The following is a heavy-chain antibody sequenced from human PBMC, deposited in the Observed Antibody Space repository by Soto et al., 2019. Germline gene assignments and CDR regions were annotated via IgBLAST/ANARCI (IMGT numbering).Heavy chain of an antibody. Sequence: EVQLVESGGGLVQPGGSLRLSCAASGFTVSSNYMSWVRQAPGKGLEWVSVIYSGGSTYYADSVKGRFTISRDNSKNTLYLQMNSLRAEDTAVYYCARYDSSGYSAPDYWGQGTLVTVSS. J-gene: IGHJ4*02. D-gene: IGHD3-22*01. CDR1: GFTVSSNY. CDR2: IYSGGST. CDR3: ARYDSSGYSAPDY. V-gene: IGHV3-66*01.